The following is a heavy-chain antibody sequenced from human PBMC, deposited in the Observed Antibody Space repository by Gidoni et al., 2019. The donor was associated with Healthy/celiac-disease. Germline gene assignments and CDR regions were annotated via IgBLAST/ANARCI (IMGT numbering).Heavy chain of an antibody. CDR1: GYTFTSYD. Sequence: QVQLVQTGAKVKKPEASVKISCKASGYTFTSYDTNWVRQDTGQGLEWMGWMNPNSGNTGYAQKFQGRVTMTRNTSISTAYMELSSLRSADTAVYYCARGRASVGSSWYTAWFDPWGQGTLVTVSS. CDR3: ARGRASVGSSWYTAWFDP. D-gene: IGHD6-13*01. CDR2: MNPNSGNT. V-gene: IGHV1-8*01. J-gene: IGHJ5*02.